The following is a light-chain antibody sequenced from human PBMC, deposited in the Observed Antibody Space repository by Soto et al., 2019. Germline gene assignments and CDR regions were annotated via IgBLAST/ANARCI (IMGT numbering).Light chain of an antibody. CDR1: SSDVGGYNY. CDR3: SSFTSAYTVV. Sequence: QSALTQPASVSGSAGQSIAISCTGTSSDVGGYNYVSWYQQHPGKAPKLLLSEVSKRPSGVSDRFSGSKSGNTASLTISGLQTQDEADYYCSSFTSAYTVVFGTGTKVTVL. CDR2: EVS. J-gene: IGLJ1*01. V-gene: IGLV2-14*01.